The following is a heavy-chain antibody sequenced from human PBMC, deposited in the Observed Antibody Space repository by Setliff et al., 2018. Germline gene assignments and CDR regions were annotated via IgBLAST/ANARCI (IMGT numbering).Heavy chain of an antibody. Sequence: ASVKVSCKASGYIFTSYDINWVRQATGQGLEWMGWMNPNSGNTGYAQKFQGRVTITADESTSTAYMELSSLRSEDTAVYYCARVSRTIVAARGFDYWGQGTLVTVSS. J-gene: IGHJ4*02. CDR2: MNPNSGNT. CDR3: ARVSRTIVAARGFDY. V-gene: IGHV1-8*03. D-gene: IGHD1-26*01. CDR1: GYIFTSYD.